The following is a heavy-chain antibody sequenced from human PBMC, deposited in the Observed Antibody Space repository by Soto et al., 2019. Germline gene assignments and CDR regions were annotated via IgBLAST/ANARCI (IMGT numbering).Heavy chain of an antibody. Sequence: EVQLVESGGGLVQPGGSLRLSCVASGFTFSNYWMYWVRQAPGEGLVWVSRITSDGSVSSYADSVKGRLTISRDNVKNPLYQPLGRLRAEDTAVYYCAGGDCVGGTCYSLAGSFYYYMDVWGKGTTVTVFS. CDR1: GFTFSNYW. CDR3: AGGDCVGGTCYSLAGSFYYYMDV. CDR2: ITSDGSVS. V-gene: IGHV3-74*01. J-gene: IGHJ6*03. D-gene: IGHD2-15*01.